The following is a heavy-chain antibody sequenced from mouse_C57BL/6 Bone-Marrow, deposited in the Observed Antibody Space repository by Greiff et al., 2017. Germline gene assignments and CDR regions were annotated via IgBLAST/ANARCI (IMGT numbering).Heavy chain of an antibody. V-gene: IGHV5-12*01. Sequence: EVMLVESGGGLVQPGGSLKLSCAASGFTFSDYYMYWVRQTPEKRLEWVAYISNGGGSTYYPDTVKGRFTISRDNAKNTLYLQMSRLKSEDTAMYYCARRLLYYYGSNWFAYWGQGTLVTVSA. D-gene: IGHD1-1*01. CDR2: ISNGGGST. CDR1: GFTFSDYY. J-gene: IGHJ3*01. CDR3: ARRLLYYYGSNWFAY.